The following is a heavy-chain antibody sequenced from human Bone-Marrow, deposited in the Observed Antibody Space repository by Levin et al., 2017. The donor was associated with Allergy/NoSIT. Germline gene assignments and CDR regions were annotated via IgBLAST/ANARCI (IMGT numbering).Heavy chain of an antibody. D-gene: IGHD5-12*01. CDR3: ARGPITVSPPGGDAVDL. V-gene: IGHV3-53*01. Sequence: GESLKISCEASGLTVSTSYMTWVRQAPGKGLEWVSVIYRGGTTYYADSVKGRFTISRDNSKNTRYLQMDSLRADDTAVYYCARGPITVSPPGGDAVDLWGQGTMVTVSS. CDR2: IYRGGTT. CDR1: GLTVSTSY. J-gene: IGHJ3*01.